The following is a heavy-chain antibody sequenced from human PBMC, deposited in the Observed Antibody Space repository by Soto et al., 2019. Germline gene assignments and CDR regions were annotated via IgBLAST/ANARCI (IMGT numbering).Heavy chain of an antibody. D-gene: IGHD2-2*01. CDR3: TTINYCSSTSCYLWSYYYYMDV. V-gene: IGHV3-15*01. J-gene: IGHJ6*03. CDR2: IKSKTDGGTT. CDR1: GFTFSNAW. Sequence: PGGSLRLSCAASGFTFSNAWMSWVRQAPGKGLEWVGRIKSKTDGGTTDYAAPVKGRFTISRDDSKNTLYLQMNSLKTEDTAVYYCTTINYCSSTSCYLWSYYYYMDVWGKRTTVTVSS.